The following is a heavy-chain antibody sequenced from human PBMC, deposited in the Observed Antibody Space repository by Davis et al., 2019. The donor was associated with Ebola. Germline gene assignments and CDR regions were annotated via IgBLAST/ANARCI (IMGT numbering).Heavy chain of an antibody. CDR2: IYYSGST. V-gene: IGHV4-31*02. Sequence: LRLSCAASGFTFSSYAMSWVRQHPGKGLEWIGYIYYSGSTYYNPSLKSRVTISVDTSKNQFSLKLSSVTAADTAVYYCARGRHLYSSSWYRLDYWGQGTLVTVSS. D-gene: IGHD6-13*01. J-gene: IGHJ4*02. CDR1: GFTFSSYA. CDR3: ARGRHLYSSSWYRLDY.